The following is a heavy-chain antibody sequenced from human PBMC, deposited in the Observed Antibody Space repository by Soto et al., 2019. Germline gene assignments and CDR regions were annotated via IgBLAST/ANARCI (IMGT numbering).Heavy chain of an antibody. Sequence: QVHLVQSGAEVKKPGASVKVSCKASGYTFTSYGITWVRQAPGQGLEWMGWISAHNGNTDYAQKLQGRVIVTRDTSPRTASMELRSLISDDTAVYYCARGRYGDYWGQGALVTVSS. CDR2: ISAHNGNT. D-gene: IGHD1-1*01. CDR1: GYTFTSYG. CDR3: ARGRYGDY. J-gene: IGHJ4*02. V-gene: IGHV1-18*01.